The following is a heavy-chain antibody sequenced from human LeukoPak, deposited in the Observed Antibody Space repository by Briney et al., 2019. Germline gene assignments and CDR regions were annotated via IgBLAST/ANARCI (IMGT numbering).Heavy chain of an antibody. J-gene: IGHJ4*02. Sequence: ASVKVSCKASGYTFTSYGISWVRQAPGQGLEWMGWISAYNGNTNYAQKLQGRVTMTTDTSTSTAYMELRSLRSDDTAVYYCARGGTYYYDSSGHHFDYWGQGTLVIVSS. CDR1: GYTFTSYG. CDR2: ISAYNGNT. CDR3: ARGGTYYYDSSGHHFDY. V-gene: IGHV1-18*01. D-gene: IGHD3-22*01.